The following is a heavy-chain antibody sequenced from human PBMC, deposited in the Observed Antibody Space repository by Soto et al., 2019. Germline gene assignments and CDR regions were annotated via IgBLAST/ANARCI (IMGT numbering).Heavy chain of an antibody. J-gene: IGHJ5*02. CDR2: IYYSGST. CDR3: ARSEFGELLYNWFDP. V-gene: IGHV4-61*01. D-gene: IGHD3-10*01. CDR1: GGSVSSGSYY. Sequence: PSETLSLTCTVSGGSVSSGSYYWSWIRQPPGKGLEWIGYIYYSGSTNYNPSLKSRVTISVDTSKNQFSLKLSSVTAADTAVYYCARSEFGELLYNWFDPWGQGTLVTVSS.